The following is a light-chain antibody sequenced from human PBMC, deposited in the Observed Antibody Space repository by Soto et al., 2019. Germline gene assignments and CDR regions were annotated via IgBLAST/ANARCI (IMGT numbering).Light chain of an antibody. CDR3: QQFNSYPIT. CDR2: AAS. Sequence: DIQMTPSPSSLSASVGDRVTITCRASQSISSYLNWYQQKPGKAPKLLIYAASTLQSGVPSRFSGSGSGTEFTLTISSLQPEDFATYYCQQFNSYPITFGQGTRLEIK. V-gene: IGKV1-9*01. CDR1: QSISSY. J-gene: IGKJ5*01.